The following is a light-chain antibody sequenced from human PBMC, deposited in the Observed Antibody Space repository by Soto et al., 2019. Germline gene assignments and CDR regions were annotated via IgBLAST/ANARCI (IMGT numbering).Light chain of an antibody. J-gene: IGLJ2*01. V-gene: IGLV2-23*02. Sequence: QSALTQPASVSGSPGQSITISCTGTSSDVGSYNLVSWYQQHPGKAPKLMIYEVSKRPSGGSNRFSGSKSGNTASLTISGLQAEDEADYYCCSYAGSSTFVVVFGGGTQLTVL. CDR1: SSDVGSYNL. CDR2: EVS. CDR3: CSYAGSSTFVVV.